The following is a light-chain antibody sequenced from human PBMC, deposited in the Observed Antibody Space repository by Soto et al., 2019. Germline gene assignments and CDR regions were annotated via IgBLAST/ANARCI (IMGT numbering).Light chain of an antibody. V-gene: IGLV2-14*01. CDR3: SSYTRSSTLV. CDR2: DVS. J-gene: IGLJ1*01. CDR1: SSDVGGYNY. Sequence: SVLTQPASVSGSPGQSITISCTGTSSDVGGYNYVSWYQQHPGKAPKLMIYDVSNRPSGVSNRFSGSKSGNTASLTISGLQAEDEADYYCSSYTRSSTLVFGTGTKLTVL.